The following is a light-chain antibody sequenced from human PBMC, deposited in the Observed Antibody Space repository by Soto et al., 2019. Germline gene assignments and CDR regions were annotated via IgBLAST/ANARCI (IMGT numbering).Light chain of an antibody. CDR1: SSNIGSNH. Sequence: QSVLTQPPSASGTPGQRVTISCSGSSSNIGSNHVYWYQQFPGMAPKLLMYRSDQRPTGVPYRFSGSTSGASAALAISGRRSDDEADYYCSARDDILSGVVFGGGTKLTVL. CDR2: RSD. V-gene: IGLV1-47*01. CDR3: SARDDILSGVV. J-gene: IGLJ2*01.